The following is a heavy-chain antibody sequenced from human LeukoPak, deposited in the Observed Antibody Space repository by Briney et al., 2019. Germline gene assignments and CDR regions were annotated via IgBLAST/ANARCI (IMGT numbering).Heavy chain of an antibody. Sequence: GGSLRLSCAASGFTFSNAWMSWVRQAPGKGLEWVGRIKSKTDGGTTDYPAPVKGRFTISRDDSKNTLYLQMNNLKTEDTAVYYCTTDPQCSGGDCYYFDYWGQGSLVTVSS. J-gene: IGHJ4*02. CDR2: IKSKTDGGTT. CDR1: GFTFSNAW. V-gene: IGHV3-15*01. CDR3: TTDPQCSGGDCYYFDY. D-gene: IGHD2-21*02.